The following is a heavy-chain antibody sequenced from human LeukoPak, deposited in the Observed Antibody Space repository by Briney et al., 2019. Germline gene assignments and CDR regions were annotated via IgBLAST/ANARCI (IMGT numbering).Heavy chain of an antibody. Sequence: SETLSLTCTVSGGSISSYYWSWIRQPPGKGLEWIGYIYYSGSTNYSPSLKSRVTISVDTSKNQFSLKLSSVTAADTAVYYCARERKIVVVPAAILVGWFDPWGQGTLVTVSS. J-gene: IGHJ5*02. CDR1: GGSISSYY. CDR3: ARERKIVVVPAAILVGWFDP. V-gene: IGHV4-59*01. CDR2: IYYSGST. D-gene: IGHD2-2*01.